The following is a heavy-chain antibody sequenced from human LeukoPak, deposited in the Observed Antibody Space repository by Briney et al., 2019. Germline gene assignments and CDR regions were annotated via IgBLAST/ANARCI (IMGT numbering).Heavy chain of an antibody. CDR2: IYTSGST. Sequence: SETLSLTCTVSGGSISSYYWSWIRQPAGKGLEGIGRIYTSGSTNYNPSLKSRVTMSVDTSKNQFSLKLSSVTAADTAVYYCAREPVVVPAAIAGGFDYWGQGTLVTVSS. V-gene: IGHV4-4*07. D-gene: IGHD2-2*02. J-gene: IGHJ4*02. CDR3: AREPVVVPAAIAGGFDY. CDR1: GGSISSYY.